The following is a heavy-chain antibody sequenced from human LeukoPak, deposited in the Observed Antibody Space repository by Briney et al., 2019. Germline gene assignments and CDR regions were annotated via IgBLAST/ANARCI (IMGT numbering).Heavy chain of an antibody. CDR1: GGSISSGGYS. CDR3: ARGTTGYYSYFDY. D-gene: IGHD3-9*01. J-gene: IGHJ4*02. V-gene: IGHV4-30-2*01. Sequence: SQTLSLTCAVSGGSISSGGYSWSWLRQPPGRGLGWIGYIYHSGSTYYNPSLKSRVTISVDRSKNQFSLNLSSVTAADTAVYYCARGTTGYYSYFDYWGQGTLVTVSS. CDR2: IYHSGST.